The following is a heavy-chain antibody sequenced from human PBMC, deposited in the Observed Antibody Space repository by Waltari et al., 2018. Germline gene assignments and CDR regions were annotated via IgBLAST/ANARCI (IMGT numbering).Heavy chain of an antibody. CDR3: ARVYCSSTSCYPGPFDY. V-gene: IGHV4-59*01. CDR1: GGSTSSYY. CDR2: IYYSGST. Sequence: QVQLQESGPGLVKPSETLSLTCTVSGGSTSSYYWSWIRQPPGKGLEWLGYIYYSGSTNYNPSLKSRVTISVDTSKNQFSLKLSSVTAADTAVYYCARVYCSSTSCYPGPFDYWGQGTLVTVSS. J-gene: IGHJ4*02. D-gene: IGHD2-2*01.